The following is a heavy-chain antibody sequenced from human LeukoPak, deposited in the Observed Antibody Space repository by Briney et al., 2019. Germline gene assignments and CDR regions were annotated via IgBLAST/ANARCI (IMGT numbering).Heavy chain of an antibody. V-gene: IGHV4-34*01. D-gene: IGHD2-21*02. CDR2: INHSGST. CDR3: ANREVVTATGFGY. CDR1: GGSFSGYY. Sequence: PSETLSLTCAVYGGSFSGYYWSWIRQPPGKGLEWIGEINHSGSTNYNPSLKSRVTISVDTSKNQFSLKLSSVTAADTAVYYCANREVVTATGFGYWGQGTLVTVSS. J-gene: IGHJ4*02.